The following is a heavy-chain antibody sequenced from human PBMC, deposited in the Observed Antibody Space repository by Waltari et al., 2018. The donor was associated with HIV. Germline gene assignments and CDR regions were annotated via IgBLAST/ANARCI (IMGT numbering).Heavy chain of an antibody. CDR2: INSGGTTR. CDR1: GFGVSTPQ. CDR3: ARASHYFEFSTFDGDYYFDV. J-gene: IGHJ4*01. V-gene: IGHV3-74*03. Sequence: VRLVESGGGSIQTGGSLRPSCAASGFGVSTPQMDWVGTGPGKGLVWVARINSGGTTREYADAVKGRFVISRDNARNTVYLQLNSLRAEDTAVYFCARASHYFEFSTFDGDYYFDVWGRGTRVAVSS. D-gene: IGHD3-9*01.